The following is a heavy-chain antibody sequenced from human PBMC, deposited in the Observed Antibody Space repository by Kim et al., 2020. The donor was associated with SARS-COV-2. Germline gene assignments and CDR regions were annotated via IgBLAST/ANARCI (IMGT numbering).Heavy chain of an antibody. D-gene: IGHD2-2*02. CDR2: ISSSSSYI. J-gene: IGHJ6*02. CDR3: ARAREDIVVVPAAIGDYGMDV. Sequence: GGSLRLSCAASGFTFSSYSMNWVRQAPGKGLEWVSSISSSSSYIYYADSVKGRFTISRDNAKNSLYLQMNSLRAEDTAVYYCARAREDIVVVPAAIGDYGMDVWGQGTTVTVSS. CDR1: GFTFSSYS. V-gene: IGHV3-21*01.